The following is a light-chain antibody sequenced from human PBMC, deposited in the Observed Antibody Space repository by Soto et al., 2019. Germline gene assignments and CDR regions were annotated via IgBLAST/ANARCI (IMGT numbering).Light chain of an antibody. CDR3: QQYGSSPQT. J-gene: IGKJ2*01. CDR1: QSVSSSY. V-gene: IGKV3-20*01. CDR2: GAS. Sequence: EIVLTQSPGTLSLSPGERATLSCRASQSVSSSYLAWYQQKPGQAPRLLIYGASSRATGIPDRFSGSGSGTDFTLTISRLEPEYFAVYYCQQYGSSPQTFGQGTKLEIQ.